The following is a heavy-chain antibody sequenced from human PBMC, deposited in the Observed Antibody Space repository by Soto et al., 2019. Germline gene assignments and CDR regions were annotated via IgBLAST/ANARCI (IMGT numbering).Heavy chain of an antibody. CDR3: ARLDGYGSFEY. CDR1: GGSISSGGYY. V-gene: IGHV4-31*03. CDR2: IYYSGST. Sequence: SETLSLTCSVSGGSISSGGYYWSWIRQHPGKGLEWIGYIYYSGSTYYNPSLKSRVTISADTSKNQFSLKLSSVTAADTAVYYCARLDGYGSFEYWGQGTLVTVSS. J-gene: IGHJ4*02. D-gene: IGHD5-12*01.